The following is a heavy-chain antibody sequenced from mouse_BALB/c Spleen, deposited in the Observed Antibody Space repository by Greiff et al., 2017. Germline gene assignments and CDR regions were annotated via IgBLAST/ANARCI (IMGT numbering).Heavy chain of an antibody. D-gene: IGHD3-3*01. V-gene: IGHV1-80*01. Sequence: QVQLQQSGAELVRPGSSVKISCKASGYAFSSYWMNWVKQRPGQGLEWIGQIYPGDGDTNYNGKFKGKATLTADKSSSTAYMQLSSLTSEDSAVYFCARSGELPFDYWGQGTTLTVSS. CDR1: GYAFSSYW. J-gene: IGHJ2*01. CDR2: IYPGDGDT. CDR3: ARSGELPFDY.